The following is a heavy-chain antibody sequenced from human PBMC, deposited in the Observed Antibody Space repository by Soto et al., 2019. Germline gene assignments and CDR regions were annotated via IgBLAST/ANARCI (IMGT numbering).Heavy chain of an antibody. D-gene: IGHD5-12*01. CDR2: INAGNGNT. Sequence: ASVKVSCKASGYTFTSYAMHWVRQAPGQRLEWMGWINAGNGNTKYSQKFQGRVTITRDTSASTAYMELSSLRSEDTAVYYCAREMATSTGDAEYFQHWGQGTLVTVS. CDR1: GYTFTSYA. CDR3: AREMATSTGDAEYFQH. V-gene: IGHV1-3*01. J-gene: IGHJ1*01.